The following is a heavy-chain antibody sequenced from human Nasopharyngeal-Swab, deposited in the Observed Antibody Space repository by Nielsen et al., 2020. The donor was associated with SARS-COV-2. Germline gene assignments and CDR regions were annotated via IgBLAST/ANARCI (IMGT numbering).Heavy chain of an antibody. CDR1: GFTFSSYA. CDR3: AKSSGWTVTDFDY. J-gene: IGHJ4*02. Sequence: GGSLRLSCAASGFTFSSYAMSWVRQAPGKGLEWVSAISGSGGSTYYSDPVKGRFTISRDNSKNTLYLQMNSLRAEDTAVYYCAKSSGWTVTDFDYWGQGTLVTVSS. D-gene: IGHD6-19*01. V-gene: IGHV3-23*01. CDR2: ISGSGGST.